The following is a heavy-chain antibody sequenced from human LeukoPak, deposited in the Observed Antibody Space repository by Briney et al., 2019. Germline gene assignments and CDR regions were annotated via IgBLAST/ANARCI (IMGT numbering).Heavy chain of an antibody. Sequence: GGSLRLSCAASGFTFSSYGMHWVRQAPGGGLEWVGRIRNRANSYITKYAASVTGRFTISRDDSKNSMFLQMNSLKTEDTAVYYCARLNYYDGSGYYPDYWGQGTLVTVSS. D-gene: IGHD3-22*01. V-gene: IGHV3-72*01. CDR3: ARLNYYDGSGYYPDY. CDR2: IRNRANSYIT. J-gene: IGHJ4*02. CDR1: GFTFSSYG.